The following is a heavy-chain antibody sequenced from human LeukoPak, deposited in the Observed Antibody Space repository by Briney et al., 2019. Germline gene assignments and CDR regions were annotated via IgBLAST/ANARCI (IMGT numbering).Heavy chain of an antibody. Sequence: SETLSLTCTVSVGSISTYYWSWIRQPPGKGLEWIGYIYYSGSTNYNPALKSRVTMSVDTSKNQFSLKLSSVTAADTAVYYCARQYTDASGSYNFDYWGQGTLVTVSS. CDR1: VGSISTYY. J-gene: IGHJ4*02. V-gene: IGHV4-59*08. CDR2: IYYSGST. CDR3: ARQYTDASGSYNFDY. D-gene: IGHD3-10*01.